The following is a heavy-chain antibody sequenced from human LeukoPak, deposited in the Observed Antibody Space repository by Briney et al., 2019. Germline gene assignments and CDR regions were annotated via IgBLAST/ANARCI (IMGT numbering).Heavy chain of an antibody. CDR1: GGSISSYY. V-gene: IGHV4-59*01. D-gene: IGHD5-24*01. CDR3: ARAGYNPNWFDP. CDR2: IYYSGST. J-gene: IGHJ5*02. Sequence: PSETLSLTCTVSGGSISSYYWSWIRQPPGKGLEWIGYIYYSGSTNYNPSLKSRVTISVDTSKNQFSLKLSSVTAADTAVYYCARAGYNPNWFDPWGQGTLVTVSS.